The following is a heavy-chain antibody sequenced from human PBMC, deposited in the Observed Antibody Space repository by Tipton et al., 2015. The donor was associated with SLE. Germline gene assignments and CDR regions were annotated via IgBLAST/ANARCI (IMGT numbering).Heavy chain of an antibody. Sequence: SLRLSCAASGFTFRSYWMHWIRQAPGKGLVWVSRTNEDGTITSYEDSVKGRFTISRDNAKNSLYLQMNSLRAEDTALYYCAKARQWLVDYWGQGTLVTVSS. CDR1: GFTFRSYW. CDR2: TNEDGTIT. D-gene: IGHD6-19*01. CDR3: AKARQWLVDY. V-gene: IGHV3-74*01. J-gene: IGHJ4*02.